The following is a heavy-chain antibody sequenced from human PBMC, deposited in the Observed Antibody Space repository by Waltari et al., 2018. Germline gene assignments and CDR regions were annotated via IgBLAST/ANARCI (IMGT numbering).Heavy chain of an antibody. J-gene: IGHJ2*01. V-gene: IGHV3-74*01. D-gene: IGHD6-13*01. Sequence: EVLLVESGGGLVQPGGSLRLSCAASGFTFSSYWMHWVRQAPGKGLVWVSRSSGTGSNTNYADSVRGRFTISRDNAKNTLYLQMNSLTAEDTAVYYCAKYSSSSGGANWYFDLWGRGTLVTVSS. CDR1: GFTFSSYW. CDR2: SSGTGSNT. CDR3: AKYSSSSGGANWYFDL.